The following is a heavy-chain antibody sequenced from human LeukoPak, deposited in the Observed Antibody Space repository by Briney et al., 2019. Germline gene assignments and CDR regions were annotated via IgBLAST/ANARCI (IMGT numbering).Heavy chain of an antibody. D-gene: IGHD1-26*01. CDR1: GGSISSSY. V-gene: IGHV4-4*09. Sequence: SETLSLTCTVSGGSISSSYWSWIRQPPGKGLEWIGYIYTSGSTNYNPSLKSRVTISVDTSKNQFSLKLSSVTAADTAVYYCARHSSGGATIFGGYFDYWGQGTLVTVSS. J-gene: IGHJ4*02. CDR3: ARHSSGGATIFGGYFDY. CDR2: IYTSGST.